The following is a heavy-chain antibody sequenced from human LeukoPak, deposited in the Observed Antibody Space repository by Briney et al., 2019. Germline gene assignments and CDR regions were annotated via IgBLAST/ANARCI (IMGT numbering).Heavy chain of an antibody. D-gene: IGHD2-21*02. CDR1: GGTFSSYA. CDR2: IIPIFGTA. V-gene: IGHV1-69*05. CDR3: AREKEGGDYLTH. Sequence: VASVKVSCKASGGTFSSYAISWVRQAPGQGLEWMGGIIPIFGTANYAQKLQGRVTMTTDTSTSTAYMELRSLRSDDTAVYYCAREKEGGDYLTHWGQGTLVTVSS. J-gene: IGHJ4*02.